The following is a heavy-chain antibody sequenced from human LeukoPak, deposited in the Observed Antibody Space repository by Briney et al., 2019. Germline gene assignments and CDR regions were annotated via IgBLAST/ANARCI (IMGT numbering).Heavy chain of an antibody. D-gene: IGHD3-3*01. J-gene: IGHJ4*02. CDR1: GGSISSSSYY. CDR3: ARWAHYDFWSRLSNPYFDY. Sequence: SETLSLTCTVSGGSISSSSYYWGWIRQPPGKGLEWIASIYYSGSTNYNPSLKSRVTISVDTSKNQFSLKLSSVTAADTAVYYCARWAHYDFWSRLSNPYFDYWGQGTLVTVSS. V-gene: IGHV4-39*07. CDR2: IYYSGST.